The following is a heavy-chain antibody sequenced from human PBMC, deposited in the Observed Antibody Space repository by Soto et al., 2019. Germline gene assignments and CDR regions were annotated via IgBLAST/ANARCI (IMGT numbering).Heavy chain of an antibody. Sequence: GGSLRLSCAASGFTFDDYAMHWVRQAPGKGLEWVSGISWNSGSIGYADSVKGRFTISRDNAKNSLYLQMNSLRAEDTALYYCARVYCSGGSCYYFDYWGQGTLVTVSS. V-gene: IGHV3-9*01. CDR1: GFTFDDYA. CDR3: ARVYCSGGSCYYFDY. D-gene: IGHD2-15*01. CDR2: ISWNSGSI. J-gene: IGHJ4*02.